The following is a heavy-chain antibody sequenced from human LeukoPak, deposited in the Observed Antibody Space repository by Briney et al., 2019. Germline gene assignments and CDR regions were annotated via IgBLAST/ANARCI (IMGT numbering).Heavy chain of an antibody. V-gene: IGHV1-69*06. Sequence: ASGKVSCKASGGTFSSYAISWVRQAPGQGLEWMGGIIPIFGTANYAQKFQGRVTITADKSTSTAYMELSSLRSEDTAVYYCARARYDILTGYYNGYYFDYWGQGTLVTVSS. D-gene: IGHD3-9*01. J-gene: IGHJ4*02. CDR2: IIPIFGTA. CDR3: ARARYDILTGYYNGYYFDY. CDR1: GGTFSSYA.